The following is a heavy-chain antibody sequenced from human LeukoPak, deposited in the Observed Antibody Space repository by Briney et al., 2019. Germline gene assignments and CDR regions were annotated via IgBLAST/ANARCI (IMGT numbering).Heavy chain of an antibody. CDR1: GYTFTSYY. J-gene: IGHJ6*02. CDR2: INPSGGST. D-gene: IGHD3-10*01. CDR3: ARETVLLWSPSQYYYYYGMDV. V-gene: IGHV1-46*01. Sequence: ASVKVSCKASGYTFTSYYMHWVRQAPGQGVEWMGIINPSGGSTSYAQKFQGRVTMTRDTSTSTVYMELSSLRTEDTAVYYCARETVLLWSPSQYYYYYGMDVWGQGTTVTVSS.